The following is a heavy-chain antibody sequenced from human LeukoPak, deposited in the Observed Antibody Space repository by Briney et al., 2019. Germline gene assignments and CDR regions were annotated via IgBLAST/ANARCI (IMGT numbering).Heavy chain of an antibody. CDR1: GFAFSSYG. J-gene: IGHJ4*02. CDR3: ARAPWYCSGGACYFDN. D-gene: IGHD2-15*01. Sequence: PGGSLRLSCAASGFAFSSYGMHWVRQAPGKGLEWVAVIWFDVSNKYYGDSVKGRFTISRDNSKNTLYLQMNSLRAEDTAVYYCARAPWYCSGGACYFDNWGQGTLVTVSS. CDR2: IWFDVSNK. V-gene: IGHV3-33*01.